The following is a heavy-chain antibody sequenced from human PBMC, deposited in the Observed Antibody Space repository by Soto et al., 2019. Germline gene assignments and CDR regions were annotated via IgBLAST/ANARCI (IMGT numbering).Heavy chain of an antibody. D-gene: IGHD6-19*01. J-gene: IGHJ4*02. Sequence: SQTLSLTCAIFGDSVSSKSVAWNWIRQSPSRGLEWLGRTYYRSKWYDDYAVSVKSRITINPDTSKNQFSLQLNSVTPEDTAVYYCARELRRGSVWYWTDYWGQGTLVTVS. CDR2: TYYRSKWYD. V-gene: IGHV6-1*01. CDR3: ARELRRGSVWYWTDY. CDR1: GDSVSSKSVA.